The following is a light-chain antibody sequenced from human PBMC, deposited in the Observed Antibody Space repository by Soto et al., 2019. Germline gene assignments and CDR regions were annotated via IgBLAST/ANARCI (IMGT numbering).Light chain of an antibody. V-gene: IGKV1-5*01. CDR1: QSISSW. CDR2: DAS. CDR3: QQYNSYSWT. Sequence: DIQMTQSPSTLSASVGDRVTITCRASQSISSWLAWYQQKPGKAPKLLIYDASSFESGVPSRFSGSGSGTEYTLTISSLQPDVFATYYCQQYNSYSWTFGQGTKVDI. J-gene: IGKJ1*01.